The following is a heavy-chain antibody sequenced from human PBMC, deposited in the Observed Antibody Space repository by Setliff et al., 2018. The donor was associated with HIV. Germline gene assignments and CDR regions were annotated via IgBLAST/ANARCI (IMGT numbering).Heavy chain of an antibody. CDR2: IHHSGSS. V-gene: IGHV4-38-2*02. CDR3: ARGYTSGYLDY. J-gene: IGHJ4*02. Sequence: PSETLSLTCSVSDYAFSAGYLWGWFRQPPGKGLEWIASIHHSGSSYYTPSLRSRVAISLNTSKNQFSLNLGSVTAADTAVYYCARGYTSGYLDYWGQGTLVTVSS. D-gene: IGHD6-19*01. CDR1: DYAFSAGYL.